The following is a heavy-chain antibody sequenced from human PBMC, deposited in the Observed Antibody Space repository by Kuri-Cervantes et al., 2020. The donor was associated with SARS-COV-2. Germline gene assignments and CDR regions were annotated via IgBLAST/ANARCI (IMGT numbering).Heavy chain of an antibody. Sequence: GGSLRLSCAASGFSFSSYWMHWVRQAPGKGLVWVSRIYTEGSTASYADSVKGRFTISRDNAKNTLFLQMNSLRAEDTAVYYCARDVDPYYDYWSGSAGYWGQRPLVTVSS. J-gene: IGHJ4*02. CDR2: IYTEGSTA. V-gene: IGHV3-74*01. CDR1: GFSFSSYW. D-gene: IGHD3-3*01. CDR3: ARDVDPYYDYWSGSAGY.